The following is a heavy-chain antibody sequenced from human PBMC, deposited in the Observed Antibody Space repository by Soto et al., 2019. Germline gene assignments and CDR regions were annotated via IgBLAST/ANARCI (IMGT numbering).Heavy chain of an antibody. J-gene: IGHJ1*01. V-gene: IGHV3-15*01. CDR3: TTARGTYGAEYFQH. Sequence: GGSLRLSCVASGFTFTNTWMSWVRQAPGKGLEWVGRIKSKTDDGTTNYAAPVKGRFTISRDDSKNTLYLEVNSLKTEDTAVYYCTTARGTYGAEYFQHWGPGTLVNV. CDR1: GFTFTNTW. D-gene: IGHD4-17*01. CDR2: IKSKTDDGTT.